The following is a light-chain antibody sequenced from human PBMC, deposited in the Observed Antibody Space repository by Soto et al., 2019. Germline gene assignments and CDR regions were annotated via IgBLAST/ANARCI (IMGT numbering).Light chain of an antibody. J-gene: IGKJ1*01. CDR1: QSISSW. Sequence: GDRVTNTCRASQSISSWLAWYQQKPGKAPKLLIYDASSLESGVPSRFSGSGSGTEFTLTISSLQPDDFATYYCQQYNSPTFGQGTKVDIK. V-gene: IGKV1-5*01. CDR3: QQYNSPT. CDR2: DAS.